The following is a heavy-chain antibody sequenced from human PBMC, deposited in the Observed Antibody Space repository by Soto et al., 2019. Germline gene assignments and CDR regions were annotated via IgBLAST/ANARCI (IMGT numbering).Heavy chain of an antibody. D-gene: IGHD5-12*01. Sequence: QVQLVQSGAEVKKPGASVTVSCKASGYTFSDYYLHWVRQAPGQGPEWMGRINPNSGDAKFGQKVKGRVTMTRDKSVMTAFMDLNWLKSDDTAVYYCARESGGATATLDYYYLYMDVWGKGTTVTVSS. J-gene: IGHJ6*03. CDR3: ARESGGATATLDYYYLYMDV. V-gene: IGHV1-2*06. CDR1: GYTFSDYY. CDR2: INPNSGDA.